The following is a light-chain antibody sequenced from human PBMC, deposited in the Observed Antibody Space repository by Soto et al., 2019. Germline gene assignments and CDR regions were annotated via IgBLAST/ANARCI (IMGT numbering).Light chain of an antibody. CDR1: LIVSSN. CDR2: GAS. CDR3: QQRSNWPPEIT. J-gene: IGKJ5*01. V-gene: IGKV3-11*01. Sequence: EIVLTQSPGTLCLSPGERATLSRRSSLIVSSNLACYQQKPGQGPRLLIYGASTRATGIPARFSGSGSGTDFTLTVSSLEPEDFALYYCQQRSNWPPEITVGPVTRLEIK.